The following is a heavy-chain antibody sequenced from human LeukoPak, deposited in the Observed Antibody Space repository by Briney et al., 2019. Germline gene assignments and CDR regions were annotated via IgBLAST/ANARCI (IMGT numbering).Heavy chain of an antibody. V-gene: IGHV3-7*01. D-gene: IGHD6-19*01. CDR2: IKQDGSKK. J-gene: IGHJ4*02. Sequence: PGGSLRLSCAASGFTFSSYWMSWVRQAPGKGLEWVANIKQDGSKKYYVDSVKGRFTISRDNAKNSLYLQMNSLRVVDTAVYYCARDQFGWWANYWGQGTLVTVSS. CDR1: GFTFSSYW. CDR3: ARDQFGWWANY.